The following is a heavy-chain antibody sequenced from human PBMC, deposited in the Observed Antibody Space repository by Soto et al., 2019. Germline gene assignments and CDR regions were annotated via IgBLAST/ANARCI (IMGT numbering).Heavy chain of an antibody. Sequence: QEQLVQSGAEVKKPGSSVKVSCKDSGGLFSSFAISWVRQAPGQGLEWMGGIIPVFGTTNYAQQFQGRVTIPADESTNTAYMELSSLTSDDTAMYYCARGGGPYVWFNEFWGQGTQVTVSS. V-gene: IGHV1-69*01. D-gene: IGHD3-16*01. CDR1: GGLFSSFA. CDR2: IIPVFGTT. J-gene: IGHJ4*02. CDR3: ARGGGPYVWFNEF.